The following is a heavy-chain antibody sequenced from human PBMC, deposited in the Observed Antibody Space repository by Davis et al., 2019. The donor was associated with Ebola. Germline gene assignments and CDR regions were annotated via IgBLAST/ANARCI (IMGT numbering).Heavy chain of an antibody. CDR1: GYSLTSYW. CDR2: IFPGDSDT. J-gene: IGHJ4*02. Sequence: KVSCKGSGYSLTSYWIVWVRQMPGKGLECMGIIFPGDSDTRYSPSFQGQVTISADKSISTAYLQWSSLKASDTAMYYCARGTDGYNPGGYFDSWGQGTLVTVSS. D-gene: IGHD5-24*01. V-gene: IGHV5-51*01. CDR3: ARGTDGYNPGGYFDS.